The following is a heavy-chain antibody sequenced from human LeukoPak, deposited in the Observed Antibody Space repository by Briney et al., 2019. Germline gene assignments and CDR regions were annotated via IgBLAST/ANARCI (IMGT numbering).Heavy chain of an antibody. CDR3: ARRWELSNWFDP. J-gene: IGHJ5*02. Sequence: SVKVSCKASGCTFSSYAISWVRQAPGQGLEWMGGIIPIFGTANYAQKFQGRVTITADESTSTAYMELSSLRSEDTAVYYCARRWELSNWFDPWGQGTLVTVSS. V-gene: IGHV1-69*13. CDR2: IIPIFGTA. CDR1: GCTFSSYA. D-gene: IGHD1-26*01.